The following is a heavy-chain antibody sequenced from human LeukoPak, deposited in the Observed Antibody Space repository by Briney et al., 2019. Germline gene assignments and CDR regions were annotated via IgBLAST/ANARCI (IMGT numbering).Heavy chain of an antibody. D-gene: IGHD6-13*01. CDR3: ARDSGSSWYDFNWFDP. CDR1: GGSISSYY. V-gene: IGHV4-59*01. CDR2: IYYSGST. Sequence: PSETLSLTCTVSGGSISSYYWSWIRQPPGKGLEWIGYIYYSGSTNYNPSLKSRVTISVDTSKNQFSLKLSSVTAADTAVYYCARDSGSSWYDFNWFDPWGQGTLVTVSS. J-gene: IGHJ5*02.